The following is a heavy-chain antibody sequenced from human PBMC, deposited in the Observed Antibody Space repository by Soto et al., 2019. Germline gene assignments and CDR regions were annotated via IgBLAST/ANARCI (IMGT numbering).Heavy chain of an antibody. D-gene: IGHD3-10*01. CDR1: GFTFSSYS. J-gene: IGHJ4*02. Sequence: GGSLRLSCATSGFTFSSYSMNWVRQAPGMGLEWVSSISSSSRYIYYADSVRGRFTISRDNAKNSLYLQINSLRSEDTAVYYCATGRGSAIFDYWGQGTLVTVSS. CDR3: ATGRGSAIFDY. V-gene: IGHV3-21*04. CDR2: ISSSSRYI.